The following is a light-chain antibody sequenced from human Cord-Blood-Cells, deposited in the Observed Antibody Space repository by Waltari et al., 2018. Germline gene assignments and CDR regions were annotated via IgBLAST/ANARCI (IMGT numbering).Light chain of an antibody. CDR2: GNS. Sequence: QSVLTQPPSVSGAPGQRVTISCTGSSSNIGAGSDVHWYQQPPGTAPNLLIYGNSNRPSGVPDRFSGSKSGTSASLAITGLQAEDEADYYCQSYDSSLSGSVFGGGTKLTVL. CDR3: QSYDSSLSGSV. J-gene: IGLJ3*02. CDR1: SSNIGAGSD. V-gene: IGLV1-40*01.